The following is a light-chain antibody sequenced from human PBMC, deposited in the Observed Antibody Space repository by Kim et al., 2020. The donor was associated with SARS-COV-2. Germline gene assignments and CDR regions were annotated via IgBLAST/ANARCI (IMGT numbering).Light chain of an antibody. CDR2: SNG. V-gene: IGLV1-44*01. J-gene: IGLJ2*01. Sequence: GQNITISFSGRNSNIGSKRVNWYQQQPGTAPQLVIYSNGERPSGVPERFSASKSGNSASLAITGVQADDEADYFCEVWDDTLNGVAFGGGTQLTVL. CDR3: EVWDDTLNGVA. CDR1: NSNIGSKR.